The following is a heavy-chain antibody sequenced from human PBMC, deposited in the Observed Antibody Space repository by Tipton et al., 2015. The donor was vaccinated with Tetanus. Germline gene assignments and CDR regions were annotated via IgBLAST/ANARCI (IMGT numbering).Heavy chain of an antibody. J-gene: IGHJ6*04. CDR3: AKEALVVLSP. CDR1: GFTFRSYT. CDR2: ISGSGLTP. Sequence: SLRLSCAASGFTFRSYTMNWVRQAPGNGLEWVAAISGSGLTPYYADSVKGRFTISRDNPKNTVSLQVNSLRADDTAIYYCAKEALVVLSPWGKGATVIVAS. D-gene: IGHD2-15*01. V-gene: IGHV3-23*01.